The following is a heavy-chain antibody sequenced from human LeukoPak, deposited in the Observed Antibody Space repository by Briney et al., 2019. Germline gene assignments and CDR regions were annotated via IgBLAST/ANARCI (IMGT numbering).Heavy chain of an antibody. CDR3: AGGVYGYNAFDY. V-gene: IGHV3-48*02. D-gene: IGHD5/OR15-5a*01. CDR2: ISTGRSIM. Sequence: GRSLRLSCAASGFTFSTYGMSWVRQAPGKGLEWVSHISTGRSIMNYADSVKGRFTISRDNGKNSVYLQMNSLKDEDTAVYYCAGGVYGYNAFDYWGQGTLVRVSS. CDR1: GFTFSTYG. J-gene: IGHJ4*02.